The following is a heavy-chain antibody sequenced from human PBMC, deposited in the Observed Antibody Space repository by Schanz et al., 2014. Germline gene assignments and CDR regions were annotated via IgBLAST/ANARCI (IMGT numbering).Heavy chain of an antibody. V-gene: IGHV1-18*01. CDR2: ISAYNGNT. CDR3: ARAPTAYCSDTSCLGTPFDY. J-gene: IGHJ4*02. CDR1: RSTFSSYT. Sequence: QVQLVQSGAEVKKPGSSVKVSCKASRSTFSSYTISWVRQARGQGLEWMGWISAYNGNTNYAQKLQGRVTMTTDTSTSTAYMELSSLRSEDTAVYYCARAPTAYCSDTSCLGTPFDYWGQGTLVTVSS. D-gene: IGHD2-2*01.